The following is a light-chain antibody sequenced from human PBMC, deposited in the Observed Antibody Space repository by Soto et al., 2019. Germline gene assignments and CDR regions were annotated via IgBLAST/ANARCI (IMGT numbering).Light chain of an antibody. CDR3: SYFTSSNTLV. CDR1: RSDVGGYNY. CDR2: EVS. V-gene: IGLV2-14*01. J-gene: IGLJ1*01. Sequence: QSALTQPASVSWSHGQSINIYCTGTRSDVGGYNYVSWYQHHPGKAPKLMIYEVSNRPSGVSKRFSASKSDNTASLTISWLQAAAEGDYYCSYFTSSNTLVFLTVTKVTVL.